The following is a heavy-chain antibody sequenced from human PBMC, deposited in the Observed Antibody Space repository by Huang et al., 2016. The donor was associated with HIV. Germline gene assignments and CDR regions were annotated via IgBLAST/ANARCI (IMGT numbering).Heavy chain of an antibody. CDR2: IKEDGSEK. CDR1: GFTFSDFW. CDR3: ARVGGHRSGWYFVSGLINY. J-gene: IGHJ4*02. D-gene: IGHD6-19*01. V-gene: IGHV3-7*04. Sequence: EVQLVESGGGLVRPGDSLRLSCAASGFTFSDFWMTWVRKAPGKGLEWVAKIKEDGSEKHFAVSVKGRFNSSRDNARSSLYLKMNSLRVDDTATYYCARVGGHRSGWYFVSGLINYWGQGAQVTVS.